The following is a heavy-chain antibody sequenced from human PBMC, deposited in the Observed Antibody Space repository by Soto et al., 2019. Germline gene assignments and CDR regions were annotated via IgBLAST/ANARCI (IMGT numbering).Heavy chain of an antibody. V-gene: IGHV3-21*01. D-gene: IGHD3-3*01. CDR2: ISSTGSFI. CDR1: GFSFSTSI. Sequence: PGGSLRLSCVASGFSFSTSIMYWVRQAPGKGLEWVSSISSTGSFIYYADSLKGRFTISRDNADNSLFLQMNNLRAEDTAVYYCARLSRANYDFWSGDYYFDSWGQGTLVTVSS. J-gene: IGHJ4*02. CDR3: ARLSRANYDFWSGDYYFDS.